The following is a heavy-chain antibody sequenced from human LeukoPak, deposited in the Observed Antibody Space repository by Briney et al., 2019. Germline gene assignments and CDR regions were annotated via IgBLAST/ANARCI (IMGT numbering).Heavy chain of an antibody. J-gene: IGHJ4*02. CDR2: INHSGST. D-gene: IGHD2-15*01. V-gene: IGHV4-34*01. CDR1: GGSFSGYY. CDR3: ARHLVDSSVGIEY. Sequence: SETLSLTCAVYGGSFSGYYWSWIRQPPGKGLEWIGEINHSGSTNYNPSLNSRVTISLGTNNQFSLKLNSVAAADTAVYYCARHLVDSSVGIEYWGQGTLVTVSS.